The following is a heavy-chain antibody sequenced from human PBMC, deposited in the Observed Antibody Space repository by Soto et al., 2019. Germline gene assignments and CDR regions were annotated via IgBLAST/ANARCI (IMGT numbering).Heavy chain of an antibody. V-gene: IGHV1-2*02. CDR3: ARVESRWYSSPLGY. J-gene: IGHJ4*02. Sequence: QVQLVQSGAEVKKPGASVKVSCKASGYTFTGYYMHWVRQAPGQGLEWMGWINPNSGGTNYAQKVQGRVTMTRATSISTAYMELSRLRSDDTAVYYCARVESRWYSSPLGYWGQGTLVTVSS. D-gene: IGHD6-13*01. CDR1: GYTFTGYY. CDR2: INPNSGGT.